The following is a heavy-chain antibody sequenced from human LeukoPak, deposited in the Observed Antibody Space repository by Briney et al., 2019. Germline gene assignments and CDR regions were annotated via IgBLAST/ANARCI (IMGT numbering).Heavy chain of an antibody. CDR2: INHSGST. CDR3: ARGIYDFWSGYFFDY. J-gene: IGHJ4*02. Sequence: SETLSLTCAVYGGSFSGYYWSWIRQPPRKGLEWIGEINHSGSTNYNPSLKSRVTISVDTSKNQFSLKLSSVTAADTAVYYCARGIYDFWSGYFFDYWGQGTLVTVSS. CDR1: GGSFSGYY. V-gene: IGHV4-34*01. D-gene: IGHD3-3*01.